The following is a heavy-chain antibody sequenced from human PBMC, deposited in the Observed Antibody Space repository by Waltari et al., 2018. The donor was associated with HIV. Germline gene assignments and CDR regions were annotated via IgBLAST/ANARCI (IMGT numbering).Heavy chain of an antibody. CDR3: ARDARWPFHYFDY. CDR2: ISYDGSNK. CDR1: GFTFSNYA. J-gene: IGHJ4*02. Sequence: QVQLVESGGGVVQLGRSLRLSCAASGFTFSNYAIHWVRQAPGKGLEWVAVISYDGSNKYYADSVKGRFTISRDNSKNTLYLQMNSLRAEDTAVYYCARDARWPFHYFDYWGQGTLVTVSS. D-gene: IGHD2-15*01. V-gene: IGHV3-30*01.